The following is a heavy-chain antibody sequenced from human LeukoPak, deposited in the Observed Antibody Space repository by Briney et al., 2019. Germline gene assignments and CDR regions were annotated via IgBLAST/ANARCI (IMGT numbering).Heavy chain of an antibody. J-gene: IGHJ6*03. CDR1: GYTFTSYD. V-gene: IGHV1-8*03. CDR2: MNPNSGNT. D-gene: IGHD3-3*01. Sequence: GASVKVSCKASGYTFTSYDINWVRQATGQGLEWMGWMNPNSGNTGYAQKFQGRVTITRNTSISTAYMELRSLRSEDTAVYYCARGKEAEYDFWNLYYYYMDVWGKGTTVTVSS. CDR3: ARGKEAEYDFWNLYYYYMDV.